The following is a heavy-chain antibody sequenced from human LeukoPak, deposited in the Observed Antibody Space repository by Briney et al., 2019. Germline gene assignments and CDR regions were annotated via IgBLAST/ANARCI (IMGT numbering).Heavy chain of an antibody. CDR1: GYTFTGYY. Sequence: ASVKVSCKASGYTFTGYYMHWVRQAPGQGLEWMGRINPNSGGTNYAQKFQGRVTMTRDTSTSTVYMELSSLRSEDTAVYYCARERYCSSTSCYPFDYWGQGTLVTVSS. V-gene: IGHV1-2*06. CDR2: INPNSGGT. D-gene: IGHD2-2*01. J-gene: IGHJ4*02. CDR3: ARERYCSSTSCYPFDY.